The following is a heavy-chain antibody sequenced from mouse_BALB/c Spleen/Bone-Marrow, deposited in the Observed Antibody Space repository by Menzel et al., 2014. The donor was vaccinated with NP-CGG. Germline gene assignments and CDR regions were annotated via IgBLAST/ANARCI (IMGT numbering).Heavy chain of an antibody. D-gene: IGHD2-4*01. Sequence: VQLQQSGADLVKPGASVKLSCTASGFNIKDTYMRWVKQRPEQGLEWIGRIDPENGNTKSDPKFQGKATITVDTSSTSASLLLISMTSEDTAVYFCASYDYGYYFDYWGQGTTLTVSS. CDR3: ASYDYGYYFDY. CDR2: IDPENGNT. V-gene: IGHV14-3*02. CDR1: GFNIKDTY. J-gene: IGHJ2*01.